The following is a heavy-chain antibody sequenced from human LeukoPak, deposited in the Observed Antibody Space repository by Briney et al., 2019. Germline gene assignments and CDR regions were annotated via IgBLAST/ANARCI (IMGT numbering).Heavy chain of an antibody. V-gene: IGHV4-34*01. CDR2: INHSGST. CDR1: GGSFSGYY. J-gene: IGHJ5*02. D-gene: IGHD6-13*01. Sequence: SETLSLTCAVYGGSFSGYYWSWIRQPPGKGLEWIGEINHSGSTNYNPSLKSRVTISVDTSKNQFSLKLSSVTAADTAVYYCARAALIAAAGRSWFDPWGQGTPVTVSS. CDR3: ARAALIAAAGRSWFDP.